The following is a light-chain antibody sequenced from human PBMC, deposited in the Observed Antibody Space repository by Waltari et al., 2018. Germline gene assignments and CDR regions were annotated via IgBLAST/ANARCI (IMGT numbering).Light chain of an antibody. Sequence: QSVLTQPPSASGTPGQRVTISCSGSSSNIGSNFVYWYQQLPGTAPKLLIYRNNQRPSGVPDRFSGSKSGTSASLAISGLRSEDEADYYCAPWDDSLSGPGVFGGVTKLTVL. CDR2: RNN. CDR3: APWDDSLSGPGV. J-gene: IGLJ3*02. V-gene: IGLV1-47*01. CDR1: SSNIGSNF.